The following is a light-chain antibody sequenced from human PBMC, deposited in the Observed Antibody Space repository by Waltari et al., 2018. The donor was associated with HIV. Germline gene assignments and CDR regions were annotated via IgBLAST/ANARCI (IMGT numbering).Light chain of an antibody. CDR1: NSHIGTTS. V-gene: IGLV1-47*01. CDR3: ATWDDSLIWV. Sequence: QPVLTQPPSASGTPGHGVTISCSGSNSHIGTTSVYWYQHLPGMAPKLLIYRNNRRPSGIPDRFSGSRSGTSASLAISGLRSEDEADYYCATWDDSLIWVFGGGTKLTVL. CDR2: RNN. J-gene: IGLJ3*02.